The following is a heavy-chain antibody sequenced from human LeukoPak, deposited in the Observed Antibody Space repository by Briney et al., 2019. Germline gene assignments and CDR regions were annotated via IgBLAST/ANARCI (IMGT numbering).Heavy chain of an antibody. V-gene: IGHV4-39*01. Sequence: SETLSLTCTVSGGSISSSSYYWGWIRQPPGKGLEWIGSIFYSGSTYYNPSLKSRVTISVDTSNSQFSLKLSSVTAADTAVYYCARHGGEFDPWGQGTLVTVSS. D-gene: IGHD3-16*01. J-gene: IGHJ5*02. CDR2: IFYSGST. CDR1: GGSISSSSYY. CDR3: ARHGGEFDP.